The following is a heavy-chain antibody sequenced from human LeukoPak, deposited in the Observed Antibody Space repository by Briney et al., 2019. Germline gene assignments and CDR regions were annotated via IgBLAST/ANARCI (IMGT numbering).Heavy chain of an antibody. CDR3: AKVHKYILSWAGIPYYFDY. J-gene: IGHJ4*02. Sequence: GGSLRLSCVASEFTFSNYAMSWVRQAPGKGLEWVSAISGSGGSTYYADSVKGRFTISRDNSRNTLYLQMNSLRAGDTAVYYCAKVHKYILSWAGIPYYFDYWGQGTLVTVSS. CDR1: EFTFSNYA. CDR2: ISGSGGST. D-gene: IGHD2-21*01. V-gene: IGHV3-23*01.